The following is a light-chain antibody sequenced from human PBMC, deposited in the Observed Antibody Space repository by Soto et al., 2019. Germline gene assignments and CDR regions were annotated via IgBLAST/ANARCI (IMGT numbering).Light chain of an antibody. V-gene: IGKV1-39*01. CDR3: QQSDSTPPWT. Sequence: DIQMTQSPSSLSASVGDRVTITCRASQSISSYLNWYQQKPGKAPKLLIYAASSLQSGVPSRFSGSGSGTEFNRTISSLQPEDVATYYGQQSDSTPPWTFGQGTKVELK. J-gene: IGKJ1*01. CDR2: AAS. CDR1: QSISSY.